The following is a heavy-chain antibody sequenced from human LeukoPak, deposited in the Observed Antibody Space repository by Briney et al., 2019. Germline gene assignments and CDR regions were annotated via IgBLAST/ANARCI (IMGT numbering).Heavy chain of an antibody. V-gene: IGHV3-23*01. CDR2: ISDST. CDR3: ARYCITTSCQDDNSYYGMDV. Sequence: GGSLRLSCAASGFTFSSYAVSWVPQAPGKGLEWVSAISDSTYYADSVKGRFTISRDNSKNTLYLLMNSLRAEDTAVYFCARYCITTSCQDDNSYYGMDVWGQGTTVTVSS. CDR1: GFTFSSYA. J-gene: IGHJ6*02. D-gene: IGHD2-2*01.